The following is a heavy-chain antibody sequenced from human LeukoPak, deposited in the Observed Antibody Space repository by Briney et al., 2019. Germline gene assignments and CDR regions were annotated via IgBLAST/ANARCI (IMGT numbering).Heavy chain of an antibody. D-gene: IGHD1-1*01. CDR3: ARVPGRNAY. Sequence: PGGSLRLSCAASGFTFSSYAMHWVRQAPGKGLEWVAVISYDGSNKYYADSVKGRFTISRDNSKNTLYLQMNSLRAEDTAVYYCARVPGRNAYWGQGTLVTVSS. CDR2: ISYDGSNK. V-gene: IGHV3-30-3*01. CDR1: GFTFSSYA. J-gene: IGHJ4*02.